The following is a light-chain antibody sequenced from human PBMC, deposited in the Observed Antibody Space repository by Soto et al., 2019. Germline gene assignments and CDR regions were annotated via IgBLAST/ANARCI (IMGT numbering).Light chain of an antibody. V-gene: IGKV3-11*01. J-gene: IGKJ5*01. CDR3: QQYFNSPIT. CDR2: DGS. Sequence: EIVLTQSPATLSVSPGERVTLSCRASQNLHSFLNWYQQRPGQAPRPLIYDGSKRAAGVPDRISGDGSGTDYTLTISSLEPEDVAIYYCQQYFNSPITFGQGTRLEIK. CDR1: QNLHSF.